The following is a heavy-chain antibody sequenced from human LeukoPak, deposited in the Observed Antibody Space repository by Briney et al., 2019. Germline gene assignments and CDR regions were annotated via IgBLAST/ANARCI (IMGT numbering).Heavy chain of an antibody. CDR3: ARDLRGSYRGQGLDY. CDR1: GFTFSSYA. Sequence: GGSLRLSCAASGFTFSSYAMHWVRQAPGQGLEWMGIINPSGGSTSYAQKFQGRVTMTRDTSTSTVYMELSSLRSEDTAVYYCARDLRGSYRGQGLDYWGQGTLVTVSS. J-gene: IGHJ4*02. CDR2: INPSGGST. D-gene: IGHD1-26*01. V-gene: IGHV1-46*01.